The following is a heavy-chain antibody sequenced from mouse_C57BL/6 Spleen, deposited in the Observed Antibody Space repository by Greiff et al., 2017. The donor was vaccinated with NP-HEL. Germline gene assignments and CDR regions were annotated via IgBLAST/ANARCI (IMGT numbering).Heavy chain of an antibody. CDR2: IHPNSGST. CDR1: GYTFTSYW. D-gene: IGHD1-1*01. CDR3: ARGSFAITTVVEDAMDY. V-gene: IGHV1-64*01. Sequence: VQLQQSGAELVKPGASVKLSCKASGYTFTSYWMHWVKQRPGQGLEWIGMIHPNSGSTNYNEKFKSKATLTVDKSSSTAYMQLSSLTSEDSAVYYCARGSFAITTVVEDAMDYWGQGTSVTVSS. J-gene: IGHJ4*01.